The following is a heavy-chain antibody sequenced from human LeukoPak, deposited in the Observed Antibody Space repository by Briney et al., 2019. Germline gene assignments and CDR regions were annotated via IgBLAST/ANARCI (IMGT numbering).Heavy chain of an antibody. D-gene: IGHD3-22*01. Sequence: GGSLRLSCEASGFIFSDYSMNWVRQAPGEGLEWLSYITSTSDTIYYADSVKGRFTSSRDNAKNSVYLQMNSLRAEDTAVYYCARSSGYPFFDYWGQGTLVTVSS. CDR3: ARSSGYPFFDY. CDR1: GFIFSDYS. J-gene: IGHJ4*02. CDR2: ITSTSDTI. V-gene: IGHV3-48*01.